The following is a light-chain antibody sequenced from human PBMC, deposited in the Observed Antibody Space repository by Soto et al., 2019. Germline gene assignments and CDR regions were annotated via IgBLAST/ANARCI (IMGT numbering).Light chain of an antibody. CDR2: GDT. V-gene: IGLV1-40*01. CDR3: QSYDSSLSGYV. CDR1: SSNIGAGYD. Sequence: QSVLTQPPSVSGAPGQRVTISCTGSSSNIGAGYDVYWYQQLPGTAPKVLIYGDTNRPSGVPDRFSGSNSGTSASLAITGLQVEDEGDYYCQSYDSSLSGYVFGTGPKLTVL. J-gene: IGLJ1*01.